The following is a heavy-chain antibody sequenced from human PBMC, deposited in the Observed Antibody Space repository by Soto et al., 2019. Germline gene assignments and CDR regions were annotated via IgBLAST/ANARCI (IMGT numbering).Heavy chain of an antibody. V-gene: IGHV3-30*18. CDR3: AKDHRGLRFLEWFPLPDFDY. J-gene: IGHJ4*02. Sequence: GGSLRLSCAASGLTFSSYGMHWVRQAPGKGLEWVAVISYDGSNKYYADSVKGRFTISRDNSKNTLYLQMNSLRAEDTAVYYSAKDHRGLRFLEWFPLPDFDYWGQGTLVTVSS. CDR2: ISYDGSNK. CDR1: GLTFSSYG. D-gene: IGHD3-3*01.